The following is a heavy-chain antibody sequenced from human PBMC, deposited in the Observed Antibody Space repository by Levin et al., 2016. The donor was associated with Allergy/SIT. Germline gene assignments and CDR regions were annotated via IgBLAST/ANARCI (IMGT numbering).Heavy chain of an antibody. Sequence: SETLSLTCTVSGASIRGGDYYWNWIRQPPGKGLEWIGIISYGGTTKYNPSLKSRITISLDTSKNQFSLQLSSVTAADRALYYCGRVSYYFGQASWGQGTLVTVSS. V-gene: IGHV4-61*08. D-gene: IGHD2/OR15-2a*01. J-gene: IGHJ5*02. CDR2: ISYGGTT. CDR1: GASIRGGDYY. CDR3: GRVSYYFGQAS.